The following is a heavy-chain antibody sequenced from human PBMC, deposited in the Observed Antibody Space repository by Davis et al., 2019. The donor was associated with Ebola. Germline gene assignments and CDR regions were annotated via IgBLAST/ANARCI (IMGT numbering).Heavy chain of an antibody. CDR1: GFTFSTYW. V-gene: IGHV3-21*01. J-gene: IGHJ6*02. Sequence: GESLKISCAASGFTFSTYWMTWVRQAPGKGLEWVSSISSNSVYTHYAASVKGRFTISRDNAKNSLFLQLTSLRGDDSAVYYCTTGGWGFGMDVWGQGTTVTVAS. CDR3: TTGGWGFGMDV. CDR2: ISSNSVYT. D-gene: IGHD6-19*01.